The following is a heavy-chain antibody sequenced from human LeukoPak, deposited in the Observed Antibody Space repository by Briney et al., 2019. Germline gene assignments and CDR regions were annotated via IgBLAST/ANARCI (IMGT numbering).Heavy chain of an antibody. J-gene: IGHJ1*01. CDR2: ISGSGGST. Sequence: GGSLRLSCAASGFTFSSYAMSWVRQAPGKGLEWVSAISGSGGSTYYADSVKGRFTISRDNSKNTLYLQMSSLRAEDTAVYSCAKDWSPRWLVLRDDTEYFHHWGQGTLVTVSS. CDR1: GFTFSSYA. D-gene: IGHD6-19*01. CDR3: AKDWSPRWLVLRDDTEYFHH. V-gene: IGHV3-23*01.